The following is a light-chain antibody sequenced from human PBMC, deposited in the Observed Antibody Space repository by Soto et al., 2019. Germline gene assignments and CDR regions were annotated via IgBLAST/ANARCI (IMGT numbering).Light chain of an antibody. Sequence: QSVLTQSPSASGTPGQRVTISCSGGKSNIGSNDVSWYQQFPAMAPKLVIYSNNQRPSGVPDRISGSKSGTSASLAISGLQSEDEATYFCASWDDSLNGWVFGGGTQLTVL. CDR1: KSNIGSND. J-gene: IGLJ3*02. CDR3: ASWDDSLNGWV. V-gene: IGLV1-44*01. CDR2: SNN.